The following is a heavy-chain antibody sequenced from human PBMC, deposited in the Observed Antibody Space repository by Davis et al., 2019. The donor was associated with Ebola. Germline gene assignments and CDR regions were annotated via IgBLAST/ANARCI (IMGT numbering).Heavy chain of an antibody. D-gene: IGHD2/OR15-2a*01. V-gene: IGHV3-30*18. Sequence: GESLKISCAASGFTFSSYGMHWVRQAPGKGLEWVAVISYDGSNKYYADSVKGRFTISRDNSKNTLYLQMNSLRTEDTALYYCAKAPFLEGAFDMWGQGTMVTVSS. CDR1: GFTFSSYG. CDR3: AKAPFLEGAFDM. J-gene: IGHJ3*02. CDR2: ISYDGSNK.